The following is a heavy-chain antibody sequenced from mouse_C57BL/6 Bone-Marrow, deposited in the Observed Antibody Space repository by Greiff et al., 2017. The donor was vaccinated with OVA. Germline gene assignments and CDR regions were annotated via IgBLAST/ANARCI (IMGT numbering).Heavy chain of an antibody. CDR3: ARYKERIAGDCFAY. CDR1: GFTFTNYY. CDR2: IRNKPNGSTT. J-gene: IGHJ2*01. D-gene: IGHD1-1*01. Sequence: EVQVVESGGGLVQPGDSLSLSCAASGFTFTNYYMSWVRQPPGKALEWLAFIRNKPNGSTTAYSASVKGRFTISRAKYQSSIYLQMHALRAEDRATYKYARYKERIAGDCFAYWGQGTALTVSS. V-gene: IGHV7-3*01.